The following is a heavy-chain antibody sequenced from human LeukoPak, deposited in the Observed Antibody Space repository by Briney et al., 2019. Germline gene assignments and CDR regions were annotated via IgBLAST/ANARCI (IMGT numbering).Heavy chain of an antibody. CDR3: AREDRHWVSVGATDFDY. J-gene: IGHJ4*02. D-gene: IGHD1-26*01. CDR2: INWNGGST. V-gene: IGHV3-20*04. Sequence: PGGSLRLSCAASGFTFDDYGMSWVRQAPGKGLEWVSLINWNGGSTGYADSVKGRFTISRDNAKNSLYLQMNSLRAEDTALYYCAREDRHWVSVGATDFDYWGQGTLVTVSS. CDR1: GFTFDDYG.